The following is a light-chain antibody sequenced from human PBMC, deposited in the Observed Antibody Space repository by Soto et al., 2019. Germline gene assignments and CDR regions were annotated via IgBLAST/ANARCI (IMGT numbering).Light chain of an antibody. V-gene: IGLV2-14*01. J-gene: IGLJ1*01. CDR1: ISDVGGYNY. CDR2: EVS. Sequence: QSVLTQPASVSGSPGQSITISCTGTISDVGGYNYVSWYQQHPGKAPKLMIYEVSNRPSGVSNRFSGSKSGNTASLTISGLQAEEEADYYCSSYTTSGTLVFGTGTKLTVL. CDR3: SSYTTSGTLV.